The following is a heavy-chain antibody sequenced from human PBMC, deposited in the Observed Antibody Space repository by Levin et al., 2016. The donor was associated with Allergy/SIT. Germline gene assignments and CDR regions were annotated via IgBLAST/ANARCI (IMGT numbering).Heavy chain of an antibody. V-gene: IGHV3-23*01. CDR1: GFTFSDYS. Sequence: GESLKISCAAPGFTFSDYSMSWVRQAPGKGLEWVSGISGGGVHTYYADSVKGRFITSRDNSNNTVYLQMSSLSAEDTAVYFCAKDSAYSYGREFDYWGQGILVIVSS. CDR2: ISGGGVHT. CDR3: AKDSAYSYGREFDY. J-gene: IGHJ4*02. D-gene: IGHD5-18*01.